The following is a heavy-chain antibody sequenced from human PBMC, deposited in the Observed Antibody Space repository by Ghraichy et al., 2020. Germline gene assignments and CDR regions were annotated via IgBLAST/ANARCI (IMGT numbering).Heavy chain of an antibody. CDR2: ISYDGSNK. CDR3: AKEGPRNGYNYFDY. CDR1: GFTFSSYG. V-gene: IGHV3-30*18. D-gene: IGHD5-24*01. J-gene: IGHJ4*02. Sequence: GESLNISCAASGFTFSSYGMHWVRQAPGKGLEWVGVISYDGSNKYYADSVKGRFTISRDNSKNTLYLQMNSLRAEDTAVFYCAKEGPRNGYNYFDYWGQGTLVTVSS.